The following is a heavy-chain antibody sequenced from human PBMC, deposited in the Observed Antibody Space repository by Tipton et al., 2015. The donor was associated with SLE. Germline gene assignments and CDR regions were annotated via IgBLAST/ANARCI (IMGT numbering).Heavy chain of an antibody. V-gene: IGHV4-39*07. CDR2: VFYGGRY. CDR1: NGSITSLYDY. Sequence: GSLRLSCTVSNGSITSLYDYWGWVRQPPGKGLEWLGSVFYGGRYYYNASLRSRVTISVDTVKTQVSLKLTSVTAADTAVYFCARSSSVRTLLWPTFAYWGQGTLVTVSS. J-gene: IGHJ4*02. CDR3: ARSSSVRTLLWPTFAY. D-gene: IGHD2/OR15-2a*01.